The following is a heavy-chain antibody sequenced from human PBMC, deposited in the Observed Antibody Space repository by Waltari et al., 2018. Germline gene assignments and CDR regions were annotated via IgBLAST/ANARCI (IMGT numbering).Heavy chain of an antibody. CDR3: VTGLTTVTAKDYFDH. D-gene: IGHD4-17*01. Sequence: EVQLVESGGGSVQPGGSLSLSCAASGMPFRPHWLNWVRQAPGKGLEWVANIKQDGSEKNYVDSVEGRFSISRDNAQNSLYLQMNSLRAEDTAIYYCVTGLTTVTAKDYFDHWGQGALVTVS. CDR1: GMPFRPHW. CDR2: IKQDGSEK. J-gene: IGHJ4*02. V-gene: IGHV3-7*01.